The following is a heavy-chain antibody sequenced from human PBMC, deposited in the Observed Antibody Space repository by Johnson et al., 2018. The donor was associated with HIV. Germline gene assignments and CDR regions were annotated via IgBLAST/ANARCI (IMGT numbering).Heavy chain of an antibody. D-gene: IGHD6-6*01. CDR2: ISYDGSNK. CDR3: TRPGEYSSSYRDFAFDI. J-gene: IGHJ3*02. CDR1: GFTFSSYA. Sequence: QVQLVESGGGVVQPGRSLRLSCAASGFTFSSYAMHWVRQAPGKGLEWVAVISYDGSNKYYADSVKGRFTISRDNSKNTLYLQMNSMKTEDTAVYYCTRPGEYSSSYRDFAFDIWGQGTMVTVSS. V-gene: IGHV3-30-3*01.